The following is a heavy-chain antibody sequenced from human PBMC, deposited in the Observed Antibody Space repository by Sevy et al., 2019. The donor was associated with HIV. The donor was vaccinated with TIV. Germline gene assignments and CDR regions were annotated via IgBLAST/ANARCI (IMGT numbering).Heavy chain of an antibody. CDR2: IRYDGSTK. D-gene: IGHD3-10*01. CDR3: AKGLGTLQGALLSDDV. J-gene: IGHJ3*01. CDR1: GFTFSRYG. V-gene: IGHV3-30*02. Sequence: GGSLRLSCAASGFTFSRYGMHWVRQAPGKGLEWVAFIRYDGSTKYYAESVKGRFIISRDNSKDTLYLQMNSLRGDDTSLYYCAKGLGTLQGALLSDDVWGQGTMVTVSS.